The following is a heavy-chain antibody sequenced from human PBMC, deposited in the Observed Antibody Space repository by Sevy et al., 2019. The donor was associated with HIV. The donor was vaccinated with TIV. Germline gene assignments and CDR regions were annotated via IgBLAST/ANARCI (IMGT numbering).Heavy chain of an antibody. CDR3: ARVSPHYGSGSYYNGLDY. CDR2: IYYSGST. J-gene: IGHJ4*02. Sequence: SETLSLTCTVSGGSISSYYWSWIRQPPGKGLEWIGYIYYSGSTNYNPSLKSRVTISVDTSKNQFSLKLSSVTAADTAVDYCARVSPHYGSGSYYNGLDYWGQGTLVTVSS. V-gene: IGHV4-59*01. D-gene: IGHD3-10*01. CDR1: GGSISSYY.